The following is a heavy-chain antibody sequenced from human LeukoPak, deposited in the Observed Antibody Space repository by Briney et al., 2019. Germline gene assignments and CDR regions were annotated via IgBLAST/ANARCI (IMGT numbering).Heavy chain of an antibody. D-gene: IGHD3-9*01. Sequence: PGGSLRLSCAASGLTFSSYSMNWVRQAPGKGPEWVSSISTSSDYIFYADSVKGRFTISRDNAKNSLYLQMNSLGAEDTAVYYCAGAPYDTLTGFYRFFDYWGQGTMVTVSS. CDR1: GLTFSSYS. J-gene: IGHJ4*02. CDR2: ISTSSDYI. V-gene: IGHV3-21*01. CDR3: AGAPYDTLTGFYRFFDY.